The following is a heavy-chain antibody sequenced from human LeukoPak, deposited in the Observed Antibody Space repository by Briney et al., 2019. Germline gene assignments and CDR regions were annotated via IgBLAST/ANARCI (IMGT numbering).Heavy chain of an antibody. CDR2: ISGYNGNT. CDR3: AREYRYCSGGSCSVPRDGLDI. J-gene: IGHJ3*02. V-gene: IGHV1-18*01. D-gene: IGHD2-15*01. Sequence: ASVKVSCKASGYTFTTYGITWVRQAPGQGLEWMGWISGYNGNTNYAQKLQGRVTMTTDTSTSTAYMELRSLRSDDTAVYYCAREYRYCSGGSCSVPRDGLDIWGQGTMVIVAS. CDR1: GYTFTTYG.